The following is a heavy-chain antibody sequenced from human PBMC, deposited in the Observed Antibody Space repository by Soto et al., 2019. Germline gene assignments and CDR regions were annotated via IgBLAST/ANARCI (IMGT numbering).Heavy chain of an antibody. D-gene: IGHD1-26*01. J-gene: IGHJ4*02. CDR3: ARWELNFDY. V-gene: IGHV1-3*01. CDR2: INAGNGNT. CDR1: GYTFTSYT. Sequence: QVQLVQSGAEVKKPGASVKVSCKASGYTFTSYTIHWVRQAPGQSLEWMGWINAGNGNTKYSQDFQGRITITRDTSTSTADMELSSLGSEDTAIYYCARWELNFDYWGQGTLITVSS.